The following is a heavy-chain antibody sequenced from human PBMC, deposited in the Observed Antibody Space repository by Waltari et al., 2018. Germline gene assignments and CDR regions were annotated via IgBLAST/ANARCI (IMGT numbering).Heavy chain of an antibody. CDR3: ARAIAAAAPDDAFDI. D-gene: IGHD6-13*01. Sequence: EVQLVESGGGLIQPGGSLRLSCAASGFTVSSNYMSWVRQAPGKGLEWVSVIYSGGSTYYADSVKGRFTISRDNSKNTLYLQMNSLRAEDTAVYYCARAIAAAAPDDAFDIWGQGTMVTVSS. CDR2: IYSGGST. CDR1: GFTVSSNY. J-gene: IGHJ3*02. V-gene: IGHV3-53*01.